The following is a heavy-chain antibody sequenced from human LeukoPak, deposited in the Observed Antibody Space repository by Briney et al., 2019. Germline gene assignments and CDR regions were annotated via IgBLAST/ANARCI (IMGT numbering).Heavy chain of an antibody. CDR1: GGSISSNYYY. D-gene: IGHD2-15*01. CDR2: IYYSGHT. Sequence: PSETLSLTCTVSGGSISSNYYYWGGIRQPPGKGLEWIGSIYYSGHTYYNPSLKSRVTISVDTSNNQFSLKLSSVTAADTAIYYCASEYCSGDSCEGGHFDYWGQGTLVTVSS. CDR3: ASEYCSGDSCEGGHFDY. V-gene: IGHV4-39*07. J-gene: IGHJ4*02.